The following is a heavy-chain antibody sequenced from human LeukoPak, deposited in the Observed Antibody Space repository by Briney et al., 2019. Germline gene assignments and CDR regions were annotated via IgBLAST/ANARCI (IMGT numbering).Heavy chain of an antibody. CDR2: MKEDGSAQ. CDR1: GFTFNGYW. V-gene: IGHV3-7*03. Sequence: GGSLRLSSAASGFTFNGYWMSWVRQAPGEGLEWVANMKEDGSAQYYVGSVKGRFTISRDNAKNSLNLQMNSLRAEDTALYYCAKDRPLLWFGEGSVFDIWGQGTMVTVSS. D-gene: IGHD3-10*01. J-gene: IGHJ3*02. CDR3: AKDRPLLWFGEGSVFDI.